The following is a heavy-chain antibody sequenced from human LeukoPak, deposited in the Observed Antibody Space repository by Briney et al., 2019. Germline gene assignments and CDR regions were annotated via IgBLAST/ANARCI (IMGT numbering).Heavy chain of an antibody. V-gene: IGHV4-34*01. CDR1: GGSFSGYY. J-gene: IGHJ4*02. CDR3: ARQISSTWGYYFDY. Sequence: ASETLSLTCAVYGGSFSGYYWSWIRQPPGKGLEWIGEINHSGSTNYNPSLKSRVTIFVETSKNQFSLNLNSVTAADTAVYYCARQISSTWGYYFDYWGQGTLVTVSS. CDR2: INHSGST. D-gene: IGHD6-13*01.